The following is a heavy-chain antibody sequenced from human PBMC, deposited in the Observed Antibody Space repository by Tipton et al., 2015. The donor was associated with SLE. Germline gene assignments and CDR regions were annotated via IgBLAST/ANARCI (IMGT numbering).Heavy chain of an antibody. V-gene: IGHV4-59*01. J-gene: IGHJ6*02. CDR2: IYYSGST. CDR1: GGSISSYY. CDR3: ARETPGDTYYYYGMDV. D-gene: IGHD7-27*01. Sequence: LRLSCTVSGGSISSYYWSWIRQPPGKGLEWIGYIYYSGSTNYNPSLKSRVTISVDTSKNQFSLNLSSVTAADTAVYYCARETPGDTYYYYGMDVWGQGTTVTVSS.